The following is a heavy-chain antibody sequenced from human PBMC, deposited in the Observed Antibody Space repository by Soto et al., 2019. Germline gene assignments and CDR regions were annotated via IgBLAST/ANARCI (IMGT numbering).Heavy chain of an antibody. V-gene: IGHV3-23*01. CDR2: ISGSAAST. CDR3: AKWTGRYCSGGRCYLDDPFDY. CDR1: GFTFSNYA. D-gene: IGHD2-15*01. J-gene: IGHJ4*02. Sequence: EVHLLESGGDLVQPGGYLRLSCAASGFTFSNYAMSWVRQAPGKGLDWVSCISGSAASTFYADSVKGRFTISRDNSKNTLYLQMNSLRAEDTAVYYCAKWTGRYCSGGRCYLDDPFDYWGQGTLDTVS.